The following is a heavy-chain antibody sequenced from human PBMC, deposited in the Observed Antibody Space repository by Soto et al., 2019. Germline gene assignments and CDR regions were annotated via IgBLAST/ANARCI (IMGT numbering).Heavy chain of an antibody. Sequence: PSXTLSLTCTVSGGSISSYYWSWIRQPPVKGLEWIGYIHYSGSTNYNPSLKSRVTISVDTSKNQFSLKLSSVTAADTAVYYCARHGSSGWYMLGAFDIWGQGTMVTVSS. V-gene: IGHV4-59*08. J-gene: IGHJ3*02. CDR1: GGSISSYY. CDR2: IHYSGST. CDR3: ARHGSSGWYMLGAFDI. D-gene: IGHD6-19*01.